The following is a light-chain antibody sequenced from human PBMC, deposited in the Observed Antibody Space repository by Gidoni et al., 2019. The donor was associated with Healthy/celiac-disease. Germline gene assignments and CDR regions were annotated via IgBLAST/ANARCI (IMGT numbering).Light chain of an antibody. V-gene: IGKV1-39*01. J-gene: IGKJ3*01. CDR2: AAS. Sequence: DIQMTQSPSSLSASVGDRVTITRRASQSISSYLNWYQQKPGKAPKLRIYAASSLQSGVPSRFSGSVSGTDFTLTISSLQPEDFATYYCQQSYSTPFTFGPGTKVDIK. CDR3: QQSYSTPFT. CDR1: QSISSY.